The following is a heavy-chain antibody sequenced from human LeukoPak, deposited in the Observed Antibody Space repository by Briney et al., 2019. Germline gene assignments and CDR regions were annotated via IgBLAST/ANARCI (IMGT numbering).Heavy chain of an antibody. D-gene: IGHD2-15*01. Sequence: PGGSLRLSCAASGFTVSTNYISWVRRAPGKGLEWVSVIYSGGDTYYADSVKGRFTISRDNSKNTLYLQMNSLRAEDTAVYYCAKTVVAARSYWFDPWGQGTLVTVSS. CDR2: IYSGGDT. V-gene: IGHV3-53*01. CDR1: GFTVSTNY. J-gene: IGHJ5*02. CDR3: AKTVVAARSYWFDP.